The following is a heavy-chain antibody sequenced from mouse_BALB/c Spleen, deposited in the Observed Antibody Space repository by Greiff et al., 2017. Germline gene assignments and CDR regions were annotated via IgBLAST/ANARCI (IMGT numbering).Heavy chain of an antibody. J-gene: IGHJ4*01. V-gene: IGHV3-8*02. CDR3: ARQSQFHYYAMDY. Sequence: EVKLMESGPSLVKPSQTLSLTCSVTGDSITSGYWNWIRKFPGNKLEYMGYISYSGSTYYNPSLKSRISITRDTSKNQYYLQLNSVTTEDTATYYCARQSQFHYYAMDYWGQGTSVTVSS. CDR1: GDSITSGY. CDR2: ISYSGST.